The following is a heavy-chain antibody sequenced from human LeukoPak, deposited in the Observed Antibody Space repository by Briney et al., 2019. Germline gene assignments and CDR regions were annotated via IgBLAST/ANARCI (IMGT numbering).Heavy chain of an antibody. J-gene: IGHJ4*02. CDR2: IIPILGIA. CDR1: GRTFSSYA. V-gene: IGHV1-69*04. Sequence: RASVKVSCKASGRTFSSYAISWVRQAPGQGLEWMGRIIPILGIANYAQKFQGRVTITADKSTSTAYMELSSLRSEDTAVYYCARSSQAYCGGDCYSGFDYWGQGTLVTVSS. D-gene: IGHD2-21*02. CDR3: ARSSQAYCGGDCYSGFDY.